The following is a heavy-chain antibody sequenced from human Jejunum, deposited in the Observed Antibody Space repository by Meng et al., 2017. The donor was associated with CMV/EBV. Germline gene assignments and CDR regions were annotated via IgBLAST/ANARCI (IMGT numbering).Heavy chain of an antibody. CDR3: GRGLYSDYEVGF. D-gene: IGHD4-11*01. CDR2: ISSSSSYT. CDR1: GFTFSRFS. V-gene: IGHV3-21*06. J-gene: IGHJ4*02. Sequence: CGVSGFTFSRFSMNWVRQAPGKGLEWVSSISSSSSYTYYADSVKGRFTISRDNAKNSLYLQMNSLRVDDTAVYYCGRGLYSDYEVGFWGQGTLVTVS.